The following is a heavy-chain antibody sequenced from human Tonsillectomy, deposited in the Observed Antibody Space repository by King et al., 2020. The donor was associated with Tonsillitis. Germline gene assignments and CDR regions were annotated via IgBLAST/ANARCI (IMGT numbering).Heavy chain of an antibody. J-gene: IGHJ4*02. CDR3: ANAHEMGIQLCPFS. Sequence: DVQLVESGGGLVQPGGSLRLSCAASGFTFSSYAMSWVRQAPGKGLEWVSAISGSGGSTYYADSVKGRFTISRDNSKNTLYLQMNSLRAEDPAVYYCANAHEMGIQLCPFSWGQGTLATVSS. D-gene: IGHD5-18*01. V-gene: IGHV3-23*04. CDR1: GFTFSSYA. CDR2: ISGSGGST.